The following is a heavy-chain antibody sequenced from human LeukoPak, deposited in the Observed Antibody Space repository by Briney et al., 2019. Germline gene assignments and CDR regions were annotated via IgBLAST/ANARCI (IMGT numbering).Heavy chain of an antibody. CDR2: ISWNSGSI. D-gene: IGHD1-1*01. CDR3: AKSTTGTTEDAFDI. V-gene: IGHV3-9*03. CDR1: GFTFDDYA. J-gene: IGHJ3*02. Sequence: SLRLSCAASGFTFDDYAMHWVRQAPGKGLEWVSGISWNSGSIGYADSVKGRFTISRDNAKNSLYLQMNSLRAEDMALYYCAKSTTGTTEDAFDIWGQGTMVTVSS.